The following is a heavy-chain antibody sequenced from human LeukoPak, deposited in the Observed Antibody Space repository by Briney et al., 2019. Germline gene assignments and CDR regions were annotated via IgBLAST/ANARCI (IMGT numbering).Heavy chain of an antibody. J-gene: IGHJ4*02. D-gene: IGHD1-26*01. CDR3: AKDQRWELPHYFDC. Sequence: GGSLRLSCEASGLTFGSYAMSWVRQAPGKGLEWVSSISGSGVSTYYADSVKGRFTISRDNFKNTLYLQMNSLRAEDTAVYYCAKDQRWELPHYFDCWGQGTLVTVSS. CDR2: ISGSGVST. CDR1: GLTFGSYA. V-gene: IGHV3-23*01.